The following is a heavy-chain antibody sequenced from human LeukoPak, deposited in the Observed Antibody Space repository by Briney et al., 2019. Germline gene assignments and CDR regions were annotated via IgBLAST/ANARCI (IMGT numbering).Heavy chain of an antibody. V-gene: IGHV5-51*01. J-gene: IGHJ4*02. D-gene: IGHD3-10*01. Sequence: GESLKISCKASGYSFISYWIGWVRQMPGKGLEWMGIIYLGDSDTTYSPSFQGQVTISADKSINTAYLQWSSLKASDTAMYYCVRVYGSGSYSNALGCWGQGTLVTVSS. CDR2: IYLGDSDT. CDR1: GYSFISYW. CDR3: VRVYGSGSYSNALGC.